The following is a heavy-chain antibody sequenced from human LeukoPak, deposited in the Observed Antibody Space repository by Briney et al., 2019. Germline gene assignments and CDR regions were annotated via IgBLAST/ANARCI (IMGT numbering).Heavy chain of an antibody. CDR1: GDSVSSNSAA. CDR3: ARENSLDTAMGDHAFDI. Sequence: SQTLSLTCAISGDSVSSNSAAWNWIRQSPSRGLERLGRTYYRSKWYNDYAVSVKSRITINPDTSKNQFSLQLNSVTPEDTAVYYCARENSLDTAMGDHAFDIWGQGTMVTVSS. V-gene: IGHV6-1*01. CDR2: TYYRSKWYN. D-gene: IGHD5-18*01. J-gene: IGHJ3*02.